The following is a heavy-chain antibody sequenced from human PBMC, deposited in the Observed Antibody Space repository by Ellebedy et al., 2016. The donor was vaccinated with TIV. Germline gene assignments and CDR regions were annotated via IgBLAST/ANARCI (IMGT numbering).Heavy chain of an antibody. CDR1: GDSMSSHF. D-gene: IGHD1-26*01. Sequence: MPSETLSLTCSVSGDSMSSHFWSWIRQTPGKGLEWSGYTYYSGNSNYSPSLKGRVTISVDRTTNQFSLKLTSVTAADMGVYYCARHRGAAGWFNPWGQGILVTVSS. CDR3: ARHRGAAGWFNP. CDR2: TYYSGNS. J-gene: IGHJ5*02. V-gene: IGHV4-59*11.